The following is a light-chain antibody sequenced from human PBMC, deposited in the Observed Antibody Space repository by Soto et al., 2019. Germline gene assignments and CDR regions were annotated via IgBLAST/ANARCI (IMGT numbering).Light chain of an antibody. V-gene: IGLV2-14*01. J-gene: IGLJ1*01. CDR3: LSYSSSTSPYV. Sequence: QSALTQPASVSGSPVQSITLSCTGSTSDVGGYKFVSWYQQHPAKAPKLMIYDVTNRPSGVSNRFSGSKSGNTASLTISGLQAEDEADYYCLSYSSSTSPYVLGTGTKVTVL. CDR2: DVT. CDR1: TSDVGGYKF.